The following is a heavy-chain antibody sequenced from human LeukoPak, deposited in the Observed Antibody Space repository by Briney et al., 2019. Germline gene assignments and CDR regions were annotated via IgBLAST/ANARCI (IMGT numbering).Heavy chain of an antibody. Sequence: GGSLRLSCAASGFTFSSYAMSWVRQAPGKGLEWVSTISGSGGTTYSADSVKGRFTISRDNSKNTLYLQMNSLRAEDTAVYYCAKAAPSITIFGVVMYFDYWGQGTLVTVSS. CDR2: ISGSGGTT. D-gene: IGHD3-3*01. CDR3: AKAAPSITIFGVVMYFDY. J-gene: IGHJ4*02. CDR1: GFTFSSYA. V-gene: IGHV3-23*01.